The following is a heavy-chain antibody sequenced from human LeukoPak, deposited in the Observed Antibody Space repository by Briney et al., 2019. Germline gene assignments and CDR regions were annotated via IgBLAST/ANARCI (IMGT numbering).Heavy chain of an antibody. V-gene: IGHV1-2*02. CDR2: IKPNSGGT. CDR3: ARSGSYYHYYYYMDV. CDR1: GYTFTGYY. Sequence: GASVKLSCKASGYTFTGYYMHWVRHAPGQGLGWMGWIKPNSGGTNYAQKFQGRVTMTRDTSISTAYMELSRLRSDDTAVYYCARSGSYYHYYYYMDVWGKGTTVTVSS. J-gene: IGHJ6*03. D-gene: IGHD1-26*01.